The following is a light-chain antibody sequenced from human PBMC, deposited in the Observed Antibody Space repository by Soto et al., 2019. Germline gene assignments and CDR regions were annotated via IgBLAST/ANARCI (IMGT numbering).Light chain of an antibody. CDR1: QSVTNSQ. J-gene: IGKJ3*01. CDR3: QQYASSPFT. V-gene: IGKV3-20*01. Sequence: ENVVTQSPGTLSLSPGERATLSCRASQSVTNSQLAWYQQKPGQAPKLLIYGASSRATGIPDRLSGSGSGTDFPLSSGRLEPEDFAVYYGQQYASSPFTFRPRTKVDI. CDR2: GAS.